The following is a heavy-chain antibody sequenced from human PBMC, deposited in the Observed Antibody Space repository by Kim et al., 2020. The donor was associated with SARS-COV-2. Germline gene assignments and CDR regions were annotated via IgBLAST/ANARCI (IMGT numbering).Heavy chain of an antibody. CDR3: ARIPVRDTDALDI. J-gene: IGHJ3*02. Sequence: MYYADSVKGRFTISRDNTRNSLFLQMNSLGAEDTAVYYCARIPVRDTDALDIWGQGTMVTVSS. V-gene: IGHV3-48*03. CDR2: M.